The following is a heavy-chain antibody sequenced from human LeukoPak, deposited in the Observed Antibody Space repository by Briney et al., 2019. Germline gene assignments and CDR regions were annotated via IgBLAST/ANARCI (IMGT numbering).Heavy chain of an antibody. J-gene: IGHJ4*02. D-gene: IGHD3-16*01. Sequence: GGSLRLSCAASGFTFCGNAMHWLRQAPGKGLVWLAVISRYGSDKYYPDSVKGRFTITRDNSKNTLFLQMNSLRTEDTAVYCCAKDWGYASGTYLDSWGQGNLVTVSS. CDR2: ISRYGSDK. CDR1: GFTFCGNA. CDR3: AKDWGYASGTYLDS. V-gene: IGHV3-30*18.